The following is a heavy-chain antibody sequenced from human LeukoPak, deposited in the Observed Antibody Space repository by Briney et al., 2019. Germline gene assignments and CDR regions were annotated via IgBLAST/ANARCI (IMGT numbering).Heavy chain of an antibody. V-gene: IGHV4-34*01. CDR3: ARGRGCSSTSCYYYYYYGMDV. CDR1: GGPFSGYY. Sequence: PSETLSLTCAVYGGPFSGYYWSWIRQPPGKGLEWIGEINHSGSTNYNPSLKSRVTISVDTSKNQFSLKLSSVTAADTAVYYCARGRGCSSTSCYYYYYYGMDVWGQGTTVTVSS. CDR2: INHSGST. J-gene: IGHJ6*02. D-gene: IGHD2-2*01.